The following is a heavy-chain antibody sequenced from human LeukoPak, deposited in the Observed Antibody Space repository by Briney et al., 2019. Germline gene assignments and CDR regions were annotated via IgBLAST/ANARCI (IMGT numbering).Heavy chain of an antibody. Sequence: SETLSLTCAVYGGSFSGYYWSWIRQPPGKGLEWIGEINHSGSTNYNPSLKSRVTISVDTSKNQFSLKLSSVTAADTAVYYCASIHYYDSSAYQPPYWGQGTLVTVSS. D-gene: IGHD3-22*01. CDR1: GGSFSGYY. CDR3: ASIHYYDSSAYQPPY. J-gene: IGHJ4*02. CDR2: INHSGST. V-gene: IGHV4-34*01.